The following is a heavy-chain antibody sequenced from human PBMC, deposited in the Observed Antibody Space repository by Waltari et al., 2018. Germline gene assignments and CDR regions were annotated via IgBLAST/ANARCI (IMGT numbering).Heavy chain of an antibody. Sequence: QVQLVESGGGVVQPGRSLRLSCAASGFTFSSYAMHWVRQAPGKGLEWVAVISYDGSNKYYADSVKCRFTISRENSKNTLYLQMNSLRAEDTAVYYCASGWYFDLWGRGTLVTVSS. CDR3: ASGWYFDL. CDR1: GFTFSSYA. CDR2: ISYDGSNK. J-gene: IGHJ2*01. V-gene: IGHV3-30-3*01.